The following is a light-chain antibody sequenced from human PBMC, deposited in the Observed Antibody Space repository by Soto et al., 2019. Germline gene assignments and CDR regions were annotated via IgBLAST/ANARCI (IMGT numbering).Light chain of an antibody. Sequence: AIQMSQSPSSLSASVGDRVTITCRASQGIRNDLGWYQQKPGKAPELLIYAASSLQSGVPSRFSGSGSGTDFTLTISSLQPEDFATYYCLQDYTYPLTFGGGTKVGIK. CDR2: AAS. CDR3: LQDYTYPLT. V-gene: IGKV1-6*01. J-gene: IGKJ4*01. CDR1: QGIRND.